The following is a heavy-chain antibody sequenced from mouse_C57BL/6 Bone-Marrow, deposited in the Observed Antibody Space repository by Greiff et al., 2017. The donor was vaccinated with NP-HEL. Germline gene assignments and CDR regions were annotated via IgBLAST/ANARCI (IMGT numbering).Heavy chain of an antibody. V-gene: IGHV1-54*01. CDR1: GYAFTNYL. Sequence: VKLQESGAELVRPGTSVKVSCKASGYAFTNYLIEWVKQRPGQGLEWIGVINPGSGGTNYNEKFKGKATLTADKSSSTAYMQLSSLTSEDSAVYFCAIWSLPDYWGQGTSVTVSS. J-gene: IGHJ4*01. CDR3: AIWSLPDY. CDR2: INPGSGGT. D-gene: IGHD1-1*02.